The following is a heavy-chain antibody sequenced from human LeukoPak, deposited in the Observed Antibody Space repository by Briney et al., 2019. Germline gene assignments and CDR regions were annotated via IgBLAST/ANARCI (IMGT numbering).Heavy chain of an antibody. CDR1: GGSISSYY. V-gene: IGHV4-59*01. J-gene: IGHJ4*02. Sequence: SETLSLTCTVSGGSISSYYWSWLRQPPGKGLEWIGYIYYSGSTNYNASLKSRVTISVDTSKNQISLKLSSVTAADTAVYYCARETSYYDILTGMNYYFDYWGQGTLVTVSS. CDR2: IYYSGST. CDR3: ARETSYYDILTGMNYYFDY. D-gene: IGHD3-9*01.